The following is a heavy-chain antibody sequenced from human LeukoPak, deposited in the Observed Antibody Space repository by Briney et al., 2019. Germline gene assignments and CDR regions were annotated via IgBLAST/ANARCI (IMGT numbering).Heavy chain of an antibody. CDR2: IYYSGST. CDR3: ARHPSAVAGKTFDC. J-gene: IGHJ4*01. D-gene: IGHD6-19*01. Sequence: SETLSLTCTVSGGSISSYYWSWIRQPPGKGLEWIGYIYYSGSTNYNPSLKSRVTISVDMSKNQFSLKLSSVTAADTAVYYCARHPSAVAGKTFDCWGHGTLVTVSS. V-gene: IGHV4-59*08. CDR1: GGSISSYY.